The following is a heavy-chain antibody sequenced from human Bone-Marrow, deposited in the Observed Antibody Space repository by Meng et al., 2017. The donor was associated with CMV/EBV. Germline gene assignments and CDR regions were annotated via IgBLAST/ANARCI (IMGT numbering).Heavy chain of an antibody. CDR3: ARADGFGVVSYWWW. Sequence: SETLSLTCTVSGGSISSGDYYWSWIRQPPGKGLEWIGYIYYSGSTYYNPSLKSRVTISVDTSKNQFSLKLSSVTAADTAVYYCARADGFGVVSYWWWWGQGTLVTVSS. CDR1: GGSISSGDYY. V-gene: IGHV4-30-4*08. J-gene: IGHJ4*02. D-gene: IGHD3-3*01. CDR2: IYYSGST.